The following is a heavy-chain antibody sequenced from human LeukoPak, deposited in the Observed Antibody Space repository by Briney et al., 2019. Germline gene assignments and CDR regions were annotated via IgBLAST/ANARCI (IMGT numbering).Heavy chain of an antibody. Sequence: GPCLTLSCVASGFTFRDYATSWVRQPPGKGLEWVSPIRGSGGDTSYADSVKGRFTISRDNSKNTLYLQMNNLRAEDTAIYFCAKVRHTCCWKSYYFEFWGQGTLVTVSS. V-gene: IGHV3-23*01. CDR2: IRGSGGDT. J-gene: IGHJ4*02. CDR1: GFTFRDYA. D-gene: IGHD1-1*01. CDR3: AKVRHTCCWKSYYFEF.